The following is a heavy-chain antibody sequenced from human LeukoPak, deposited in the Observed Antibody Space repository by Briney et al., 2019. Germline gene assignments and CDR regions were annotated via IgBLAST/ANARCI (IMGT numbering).Heavy chain of an antibody. J-gene: IGHJ5*02. V-gene: IGHV1-2*02. CDR3: ARDWVGYYGSGSGGDWFDP. CDR1: GYTFTGYY. CDR2: INPNSGGT. Sequence: ASVKLSCKASGYTFTGYYMHWVRQAPGQGLEWMGWINPNSGGTNYAQKFQGRVTMTRDTSISTAYMELSRLRSDDTAVYYCARDWVGYYGSGSGGDWFDPWGQGTLVTVSS. D-gene: IGHD3-10*01.